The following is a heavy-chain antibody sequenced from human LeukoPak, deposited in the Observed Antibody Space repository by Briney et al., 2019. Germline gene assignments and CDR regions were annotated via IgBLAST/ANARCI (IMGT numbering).Heavy chain of an antibody. CDR3: VAMIRGVGY. V-gene: IGHV3-72*01. CDR1: GFTFGDHY. J-gene: IGHJ4*02. D-gene: IGHD3-10*01. Sequence: PGGSLRLSCAVSGFTFGDHYMDWVRQAPRKGLEWVGRTRNKVNDYTTDYAASVRGRFTISRDDSKNSLYLQMNSLKTEDTAIYYCVAMIRGVGYWGQGTLVTVSS. CDR2: TRNKVNDYTT.